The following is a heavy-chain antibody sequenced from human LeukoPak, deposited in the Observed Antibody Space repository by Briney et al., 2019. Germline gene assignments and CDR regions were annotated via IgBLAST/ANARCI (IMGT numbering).Heavy chain of an antibody. V-gene: IGHV3-30*18. Sequence: GGSLRLSCAASGFTFSSYGMHWVRQAPGKGLEWVAVISYDGSNKYYADSVKGRFTISRDNSKNTLYLQMNSLRAEDTAVYYCAKDLPLGGPAAQPGGFDYWGQRTLVTVSS. CDR1: GFTFSSYG. J-gene: IGHJ4*02. CDR2: ISYDGSNK. D-gene: IGHD2-2*01. CDR3: AKDLPLGGPAAQPGGFDY.